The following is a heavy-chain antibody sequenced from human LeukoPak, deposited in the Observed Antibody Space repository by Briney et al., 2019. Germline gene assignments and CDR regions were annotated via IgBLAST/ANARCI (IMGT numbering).Heavy chain of an antibody. Sequence: GGSLTLLCAASGFTFSNYDMSWARQAPGKGLEWVSAISGSGGNTYCADSVEGWFTTSRDTTKNTLYLQMSSLRAEDTAVYHCARGGRRDGYNPWGERMLVTVSS. D-gene: IGHD5-24*01. CDR3: ARGGRRDGYNP. CDR1: GFTFSNYD. CDR2: ISGSGGNT. J-gene: IGHJ5*02. V-gene: IGHV3-23*01.